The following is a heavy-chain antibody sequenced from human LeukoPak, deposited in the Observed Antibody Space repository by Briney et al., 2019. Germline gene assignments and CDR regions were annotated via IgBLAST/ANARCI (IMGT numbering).Heavy chain of an antibody. Sequence: GGSLRLSCAASGFTFSSYWMHWVRQAPGKGLVWVSRINSDGSSTSYADSVKGRFTISRDNAKNTLYLQMNSLRAEDTAVYYCAKAQTEDSSGSCFDYWGQGTLVTVSS. D-gene: IGHD3-22*01. J-gene: IGHJ4*02. CDR1: GFTFSSYW. CDR2: INSDGSST. V-gene: IGHV3-74*01. CDR3: AKAQTEDSSGSCFDY.